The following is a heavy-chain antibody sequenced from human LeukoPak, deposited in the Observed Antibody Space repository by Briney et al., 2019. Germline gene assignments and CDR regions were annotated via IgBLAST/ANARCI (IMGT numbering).Heavy chain of an antibody. CDR2: ISAYNGNT. J-gene: IGHJ4*02. D-gene: IGHD6-13*01. Sequence: GASVKVSCKASGYTFTSYGISWVRQAPGQGLECMGWISAYNGNTNYAQKLQGRVTMTTDTSTSTAYMELRSLRSDDTAVYYCARGLAVGYSSSWPFDYWGQGTLVTVSS. CDR3: ARGLAVGYSSSWPFDY. CDR1: GYTFTSYG. V-gene: IGHV1-18*01.